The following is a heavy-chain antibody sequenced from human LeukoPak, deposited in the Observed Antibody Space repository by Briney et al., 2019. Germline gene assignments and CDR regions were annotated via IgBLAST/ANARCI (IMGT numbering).Heavy chain of an antibody. J-gene: IGHJ3*02. V-gene: IGHV3-48*03. CDR2: ISSSGSTI. D-gene: IGHD4-23*01. CDR3: ARDYGGIDAFDI. CDR1: GFTFSSYE. Sequence: PGGSLRLSCAASGFTFSSYEMNWVRQAPGKGLEWVSYISSSGSTIYYADSVKGRFTISRDNAKNSLYLQMNSLRAEDTAVYYCARDYGGIDAFDIWGQGTMVTVSS.